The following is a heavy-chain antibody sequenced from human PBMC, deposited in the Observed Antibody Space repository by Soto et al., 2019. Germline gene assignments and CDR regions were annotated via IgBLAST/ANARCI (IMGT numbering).Heavy chain of an antibody. J-gene: IGHJ4*02. CDR2: IKSKTTGGTV. Sequence: EMQLVESGGALVKPGGSLRLSCAASGFTFTNAWMSWVRQAPGKGLEWVGRIKSKTTGGTVDYVAPVRGRFTISRDDSKNMVYLQMNSLKTEDTGVYYCTTFDFGELGYWGQGTLVSVSS. CDR3: TTFDFGELGY. CDR1: GFTFTNAW. V-gene: IGHV3-15*02. D-gene: IGHD3-10*01.